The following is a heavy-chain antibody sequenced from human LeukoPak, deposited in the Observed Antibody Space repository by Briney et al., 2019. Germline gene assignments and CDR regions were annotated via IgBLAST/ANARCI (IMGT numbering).Heavy chain of an antibody. CDR2: IKSKTHGGTT. V-gene: IGHV3-15*01. D-gene: IGHD3-9*01. J-gene: IGHJ4*02. Sequence: GGSLRLSCAASGFSFKNVWMSWVRQAPGKGLEWVGRIKSKTHGGTTDYAAAVKGRFTISRDDSKSTPYLQMNSLKTEDTALYYCTTWNYDILTGYSIWGQGTLVTVSS. CDR3: TTWNYDILTGYSI. CDR1: GFSFKNVW.